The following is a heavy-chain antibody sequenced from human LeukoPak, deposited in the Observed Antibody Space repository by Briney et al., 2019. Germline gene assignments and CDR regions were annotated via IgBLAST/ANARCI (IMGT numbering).Heavy chain of an antibody. D-gene: IGHD5-12*01. J-gene: IGHJ6*03. CDR3: ARDRSGYDFGRYYYYMDV. V-gene: IGHV4-61*02. Sequence: SETLSLTCTVSGGSISRGSYYWSWLRQRGGRGREWSGRIYTRGSTNYNPSQKRRVTISVDTSNNQFSLKLSSVIAADTAVYYCARDRSGYDFGRYYYYMDVWGKGTTVTVSS. CDR1: GGSISRGSYY. CDR2: IYTRGST.